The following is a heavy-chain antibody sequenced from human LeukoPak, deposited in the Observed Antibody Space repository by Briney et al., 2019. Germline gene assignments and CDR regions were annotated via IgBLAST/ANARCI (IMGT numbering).Heavy chain of an antibody. J-gene: IGHJ4*02. CDR3: ARAYSSSSGKAYYFDY. D-gene: IGHD6-6*01. Sequence: SGGSLRLSCAASGFTFSSYSMNWVRQAPGKGLEWVSSISSSSSYIYYADSVKGRLTISRDNAKNSLYLQMNSLRAEDTAVYYCARAYSSSSGKAYYFDYWGQGTLVTVSS. CDR2: ISSSSSYI. V-gene: IGHV3-21*01. CDR1: GFTFSSYS.